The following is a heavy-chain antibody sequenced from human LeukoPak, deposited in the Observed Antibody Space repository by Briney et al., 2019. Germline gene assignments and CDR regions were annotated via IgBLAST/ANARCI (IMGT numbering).Heavy chain of an antibody. D-gene: IGHD3-22*01. J-gene: IGHJ6*02. V-gene: IGHV1-2*06. Sequence: GASVKVSCKASGYTFTGYYMHWVRQAPGQGLEWMGRINPNSGGTNYAQKFQGRVTMTRDTSISTAYMELSRLRSDDTAVYYCAADSRSYFYYGMDVWGQGTTVTVSS. CDR3: AADSRSYFYYGMDV. CDR2: INPNSGGT. CDR1: GYTFTGYY.